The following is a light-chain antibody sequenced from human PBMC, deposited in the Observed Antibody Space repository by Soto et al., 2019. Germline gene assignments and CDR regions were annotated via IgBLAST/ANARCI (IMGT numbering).Light chain of an antibody. CDR2: DAS. V-gene: IGKV3-15*01. CDR3: HQYNNWPSWT. CDR1: RGISSN. Sequence: RVMAQSRTTLSVSPGGRATLSCRASRGISSNLAWYQQKPGQAPRLLIYDASTRATGIPARFSGSGSGTEFTLTISSLQSEDFAVSYCHQYNNWPSWTFGQGTQVEIK. J-gene: IGKJ1*01.